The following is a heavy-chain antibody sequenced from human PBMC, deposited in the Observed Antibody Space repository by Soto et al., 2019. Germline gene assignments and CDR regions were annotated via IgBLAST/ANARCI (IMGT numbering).Heavy chain of an antibody. V-gene: IGHV3-23*01. CDR1: GFTFSNYA. Sequence: GGSLRLSCAASGFTFSNYAMSWVRQAPGKGLEWVSAISGSGGSTYYADSVKGRFTISRDNSKNTLYLQMNSLRAEDTAVYYCAKAPSRLAVAATDYWGQGTLVTVSS. CDR2: ISGSGGST. D-gene: IGHD6-19*01. CDR3: AKAPSRLAVAATDY. J-gene: IGHJ4*02.